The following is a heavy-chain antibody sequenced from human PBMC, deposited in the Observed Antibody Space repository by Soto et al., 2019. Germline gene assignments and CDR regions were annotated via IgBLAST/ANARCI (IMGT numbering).Heavy chain of an antibody. CDR1: GGSFSTYY. Sequence: QLQQWGAGLLKPSETLSLTCVVSGGSFSTYYYNWIRQSPGKGLEWIGEINHSGNNNYRPSLTSRVTMSLDSSKNQFSLKLTSATDADTAVYSWARGGSNAWQVSLDICGQRKIVNVSS. V-gene: IGHV4-34*01. CDR2: INHSGNN. D-gene: IGHD1-26*01. CDR3: ARGGSNAWQVSLDI. J-gene: IGHJ3*02.